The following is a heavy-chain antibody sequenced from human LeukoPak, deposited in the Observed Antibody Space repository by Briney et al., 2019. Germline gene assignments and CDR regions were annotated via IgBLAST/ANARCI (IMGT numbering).Heavy chain of an antibody. D-gene: IGHD6-13*01. J-gene: IGHJ5*02. CDR3: ARPAIAAAGTLSAWFDP. Sequence: RSLRLSCAASGFTFDDYAMHWVRQAPGKGLEWVSGISWNSGSIGYADSVKGRFTISRDNAKNSLYLQMNSLRAEDTALYYCARPAIAAAGTLSAWFDPWGQGTLVTVSS. CDR2: ISWNSGSI. V-gene: IGHV3-9*01. CDR1: GFTFDDYA.